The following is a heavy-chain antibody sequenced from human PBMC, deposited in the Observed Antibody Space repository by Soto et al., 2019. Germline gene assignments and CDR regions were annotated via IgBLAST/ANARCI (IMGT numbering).Heavy chain of an antibody. CDR2: IYYSGST. D-gene: IGHD3-22*01. J-gene: IGHJ3*02. CDR3: ARELYYYDSSVYYADAFDI. CDR1: GGSISSYY. V-gene: IGHV4-59*01. Sequence: QVQLQESGPGLVKPSETLSLTCTVSGGSISSYYWSWIRQPPGKGLEWIGYIYYSGSTNYNPSLKRRVTISVDTSKDQFSLTLSSVTAADTDVYYCARELYYYDSSVYYADAFDIWGQGTMVTVSS.